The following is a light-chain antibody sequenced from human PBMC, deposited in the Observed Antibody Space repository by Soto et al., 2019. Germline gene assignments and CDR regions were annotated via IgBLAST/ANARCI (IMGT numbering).Light chain of an antibody. CDR2: EVS. CDR3: SSYAGSNNPYV. V-gene: IGLV2-8*01. Sequence: QSVLTQPPSASGSPGQSVTISCTGTSSDFGGYNYVSWYQQHPGKAPKLMIYEVSKRPSGVPDRFSGSKSGSTASLTVSGLQAEDEADYYCSSYAGSNNPYVFGTGTRSPS. CDR1: SSDFGGYNY. J-gene: IGLJ1*01.